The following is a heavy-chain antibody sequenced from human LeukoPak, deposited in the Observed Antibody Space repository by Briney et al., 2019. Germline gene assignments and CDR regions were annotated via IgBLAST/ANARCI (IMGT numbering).Heavy chain of an antibody. CDR2: TYYRSKWYN. Sequence: SQTLSLTCAISGDSVSSISAAWNWIRLSPSRGLEWLGRTYYRSKWYNEYAPSVKSRITINPDTSKNQFSLQLTSVTPDDTAVYYCAGSNYGYYVYWGQGTLVTVSS. D-gene: IGHD4-17*01. V-gene: IGHV6-1*01. CDR1: GDSVSSISAA. CDR3: AGSNYGYYVY. J-gene: IGHJ4*02.